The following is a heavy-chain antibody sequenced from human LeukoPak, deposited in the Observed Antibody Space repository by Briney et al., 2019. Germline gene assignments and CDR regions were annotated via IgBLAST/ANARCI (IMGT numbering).Heavy chain of an antibody. CDR1: GGSISSYY. CDR2: IYYSGST. V-gene: IGHV4-59*01. Sequence: SETLSLTCTVSGGSISSYYWSWIRQPPGEGLEWIGYIYYSGSTNYNPSLKSRVTISVDTSKNQFSLKLSSVTAADTAVYYCARAPYYDSSGYYYGFTSYYYYGMDVWGQGTTVTVSS. CDR3: ARAPYYDSSGYYYGFTSYYYYGMDV. D-gene: IGHD3-22*01. J-gene: IGHJ6*02.